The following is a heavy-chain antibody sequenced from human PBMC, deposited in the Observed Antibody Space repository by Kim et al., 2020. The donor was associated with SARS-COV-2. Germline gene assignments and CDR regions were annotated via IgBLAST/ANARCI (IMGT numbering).Heavy chain of an antibody. CDR3: ARAGSGLKYFDY. D-gene: IGHD6-19*01. CDR1: GFTFSNYW. J-gene: IGHJ4*02. CDR2: IKEDGSAK. Sequence: GGSLRLSCAASGFTFSNYWMNWVRQAPGKGLEWVANIKEDGSAKFCVDSVKGRFTISRDNAKNSLYLQMNSLRAEDTAVYYCARAGSGLKYFDYWGQGTLVTVSS. V-gene: IGHV3-7*03.